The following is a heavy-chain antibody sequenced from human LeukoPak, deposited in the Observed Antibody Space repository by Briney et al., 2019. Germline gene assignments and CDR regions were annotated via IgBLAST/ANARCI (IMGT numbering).Heavy chain of an antibody. Sequence: GGSLRLSCAASGFIFSNYCMSWVRQAPGKGLEWVANIKPDGSEKYYVDSVKGRFTISRDNAKTSLYLQMNGLSAEDTGVYYCARGSSEDYWGQGTLVTVSS. V-gene: IGHV3-7*01. CDR3: ARGSSEDY. J-gene: IGHJ4*02. CDR2: IKPDGSEK. CDR1: GFIFSNYC. D-gene: IGHD6-6*01.